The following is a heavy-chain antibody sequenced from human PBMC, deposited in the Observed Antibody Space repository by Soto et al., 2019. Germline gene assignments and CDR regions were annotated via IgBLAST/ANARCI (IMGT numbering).Heavy chain of an antibody. D-gene: IGHD5-12*01. Sequence: EVQLLESGGGLVQPGGSLRLSCAASGFTFSSYAMSWVRQAPGKGLEWVSAISGSGGSTYYADYVKGRFTISRDNSKNTLYLQMNSLRAEDTAVYYCAKPPLEWLRTDGFDYWGQGTLVTVSS. CDR2: ISGSGGST. CDR1: GFTFSSYA. V-gene: IGHV3-23*01. CDR3: AKPPLEWLRTDGFDY. J-gene: IGHJ4*02.